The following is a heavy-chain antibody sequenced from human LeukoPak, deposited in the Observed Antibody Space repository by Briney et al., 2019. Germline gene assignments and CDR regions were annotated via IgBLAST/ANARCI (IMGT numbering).Heavy chain of an antibody. D-gene: IGHD1-26*01. CDR3: HVVGSAQKPDS. V-gene: IGHV3-30*03. CDR1: GFTFSSYG. J-gene: IGHJ4*02. CDR2: ISYDGSNK. Sequence: GGSLRLSCAASGFTFSSYGMHWVRQAPGKGLEWVAVISYDGSNKYYADSVKGRFTISRDNSKNTLYLQMNSLRAEDTAVYYCHVVGSAQKPDSWGQGTLVTVSS.